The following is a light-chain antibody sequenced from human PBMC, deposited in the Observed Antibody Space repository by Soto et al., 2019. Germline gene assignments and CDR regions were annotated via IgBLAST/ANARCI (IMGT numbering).Light chain of an antibody. CDR3: QHYDNSPPSVT. CDR1: LPISNY. J-gene: IGKJ3*01. Sequence: TQSPSSLSASVGDRVTITCRASLPISNYLAWYQQKPGQAPRLLIYGASRRATGIPDRFSGSGSGTDFILTISRLEPEDFAVYYCQHYDNSPPSVTFGPGTKVDI. V-gene: IGKV3-20*01. CDR2: GAS.